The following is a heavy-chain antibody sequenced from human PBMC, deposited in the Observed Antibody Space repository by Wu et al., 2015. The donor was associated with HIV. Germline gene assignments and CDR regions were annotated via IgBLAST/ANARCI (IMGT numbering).Heavy chain of an antibody. CDR3: ARDSPHYYDSSGFDY. V-gene: IGHV1-18*01. D-gene: IGHD3-22*01. Sequence: QVQLVQSGAEVKKPGASVKVSCKASGYTFISYGISWVRQAPGQGLEWMGWISVYNGNTNYAQKFQGRVTMTTDTSTSSAYMELSSLRSDDTAVYYCARDSPHYYDSSGFDYWGQGTLVTVSS. CDR1: GYTFISYG. J-gene: IGHJ4*02. CDR2: ISVYNGNT.